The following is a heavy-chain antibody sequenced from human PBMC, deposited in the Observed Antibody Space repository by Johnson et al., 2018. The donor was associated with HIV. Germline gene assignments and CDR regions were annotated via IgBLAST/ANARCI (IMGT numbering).Heavy chain of an antibody. CDR1: GFIFSNYA. CDR3: ARDSKARFPTITMIDAFDI. CDR2: ISYDGSNK. Sequence: VQLVESGGGVVQPGRSLRLSCAASGFIFSNYAMHWVRQAPGKGLEWVVIISYDGSNKKYADSVKGRFTISRDNSKNTLSLQMNSLRAEDTAVYYCARDSKARFPTITMIDAFDIWGQGTMVTVSS. J-gene: IGHJ3*02. V-gene: IGHV3-30-3*01. D-gene: IGHD3-22*01.